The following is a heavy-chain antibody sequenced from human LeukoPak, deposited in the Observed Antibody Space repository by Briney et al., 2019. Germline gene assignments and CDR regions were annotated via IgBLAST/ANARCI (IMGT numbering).Heavy chain of an antibody. Sequence: SETLSLTCAVYGGSFSGYYWSWVRQPPGKGLEWIGEINHSGSTNYNPSLKSRVTILVDTSKNQFSLKLSSVTAADTAVYYCASARTAVGYDYVWGSYRMYNWFDPWGQGTLVTVSS. CDR1: GGSFSGYY. J-gene: IGHJ5*02. CDR3: ASARTAVGYDYVWGSYRMYNWFDP. D-gene: IGHD3-16*02. CDR2: INHSGST. V-gene: IGHV4-34*01.